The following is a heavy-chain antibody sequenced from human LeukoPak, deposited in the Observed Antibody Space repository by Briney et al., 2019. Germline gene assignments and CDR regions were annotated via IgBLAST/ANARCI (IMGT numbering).Heavy chain of an antibody. CDR3: ARGRMVRGVSKYYGMDV. V-gene: IGHV1-8*01. CDR1: GYTFTSYD. CDR2: MNPNSGNT. D-gene: IGHD3-10*01. J-gene: IGHJ6*02. Sequence: ASVKVSCKASGYTFTSYDINWVRQATGQGLEWMGWMNPNSGNTGYAQKFQGRVTMTRSTSISTAYMELSSLRSEDTAVYYCARGRMVRGVSKYYGMDVWGQGTTVTVSS.